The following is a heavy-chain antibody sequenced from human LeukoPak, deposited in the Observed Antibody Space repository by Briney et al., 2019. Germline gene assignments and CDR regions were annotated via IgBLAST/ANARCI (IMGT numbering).Heavy chain of an antibody. J-gene: IGHJ4*02. D-gene: IGHD1-26*01. CDR3: AKGLTYSGSYYLFDY. CDR1: GFTFSSYA. Sequence: GGSLRLSCAASGFTFSSYAMSWVRQAPGEGLEWVSAISGSGGSTYYADSVKGRFTISRDNSKNTLYPQMNSLRAEDTAVYYCAKGLTYSGSYYLFDYWGQGTLVTVSS. V-gene: IGHV3-23*01. CDR2: ISGSGGST.